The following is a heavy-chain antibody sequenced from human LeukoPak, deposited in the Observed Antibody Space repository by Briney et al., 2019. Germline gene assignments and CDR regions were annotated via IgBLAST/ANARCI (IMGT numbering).Heavy chain of an antibody. CDR2: INHSGST. V-gene: IGHV4-34*01. Sequence: PSETLSLTCAVYGGSFSGYYWSWIRQPPGKGLEWIGEINHSGSTNYNPSLKSRVTISVDTSKSQFSLKLSSVTAADTAVYYCARSPYSSGWYNYWGQGTLVTVSS. CDR3: ARSPYSSGWYNY. J-gene: IGHJ4*02. CDR1: GGSFSGYY. D-gene: IGHD6-19*01.